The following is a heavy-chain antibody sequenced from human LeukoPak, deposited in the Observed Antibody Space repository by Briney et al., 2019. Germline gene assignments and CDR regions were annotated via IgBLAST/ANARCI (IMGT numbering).Heavy chain of an antibody. J-gene: IGHJ4*02. CDR2: IYYSGST. Sequence: SETLSLTCTVSGGSISSYYWSWIRQPPGKGLEWIGYIYYSGSTNYNPSLKSRVTISVDTSKNQFSLKLSSVTAADTAVYYCARWDSGWYEAYFDYWGQGTLVTVSS. CDR1: GGSISSYY. CDR3: ARWDSGWYEAYFDY. V-gene: IGHV4-59*01. D-gene: IGHD6-19*01.